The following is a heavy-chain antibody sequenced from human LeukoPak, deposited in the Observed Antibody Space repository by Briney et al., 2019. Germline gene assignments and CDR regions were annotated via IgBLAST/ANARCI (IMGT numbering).Heavy chain of an antibody. Sequence: SETLSLTCTVSGGSISSGGYYWSWIRQHPGKGLEWIGYIYYSGSTYYNPSLKSRVTISVDTSKNQFSLKLSSVTAADTAVYYCARTPSSGWLYYFDYWGQGTLVTVSS. J-gene: IGHJ4*02. CDR2: IYYSGST. CDR3: ARTPSSGWLYYFDY. D-gene: IGHD6-19*01. CDR1: GGSISSGGYY. V-gene: IGHV4-31*03.